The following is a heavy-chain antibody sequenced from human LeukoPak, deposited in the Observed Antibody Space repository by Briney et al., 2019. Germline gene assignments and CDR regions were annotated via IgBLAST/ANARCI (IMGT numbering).Heavy chain of an antibody. J-gene: IGHJ6*03. Sequence: GGSLRLSCAASGVTFSIYSMNWVRQAPGKGLEWVSSISSSSSYIYYADSVKGRFTISRDNAKNSLYLQMNSLRAEDTAVYYCAREYDFWSGRLEATKYMDVWGKRTTVTVSS. CDR1: GVTFSIYS. CDR2: ISSSSSYI. CDR3: AREYDFWSGRLEATKYMDV. D-gene: IGHD3-3*01. V-gene: IGHV3-21*01.